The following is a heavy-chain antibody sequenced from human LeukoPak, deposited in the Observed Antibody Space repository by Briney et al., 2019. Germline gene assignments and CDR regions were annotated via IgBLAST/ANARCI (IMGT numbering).Heavy chain of an antibody. J-gene: IGHJ1*01. CDR1: GGSISSCY. D-gene: IGHD5-12*01. V-gene: IGHV4-59*01. CDR2: LFYSGNT. CDR3: GRVRTGNTGSPEYFED. Sequence: SETLSLTCTVSGGSISSCYWSWIRQPPGKGLEWIGYLFYSGNTNSNPSLKSRVTISADMSKNQFSLRLNFVTAADTAVYYCGRVRTGNTGSPEYFEDWGQGTLVTVSS.